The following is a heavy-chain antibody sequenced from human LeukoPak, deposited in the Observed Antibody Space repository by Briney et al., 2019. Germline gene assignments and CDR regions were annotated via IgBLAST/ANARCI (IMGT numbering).Heavy chain of an antibody. V-gene: IGHV1-46*01. J-gene: IGHJ4*02. CDR2: INPSGGST. D-gene: IGHD6-6*01. Sequence: ASVKVSCKASGYTFTGYYMHWVRQAPGQGLEWMGIINPSGGSTSYAQKFQGRVTMTRDMSTSTVYMELSSLRSEDTAVYYCARDYSSSLFDYWGQGTLVTVSS. CDR1: GYTFTGYY. CDR3: ARDYSSSLFDY.